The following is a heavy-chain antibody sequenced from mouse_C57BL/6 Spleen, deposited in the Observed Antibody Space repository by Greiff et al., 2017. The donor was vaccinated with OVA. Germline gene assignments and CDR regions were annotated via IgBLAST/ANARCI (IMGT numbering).Heavy chain of an antibody. Sequence: EVMLVESGGGLVQPGGSLSLSCAASGFTFTDYYMSWVRQPPGKALEWLGFIRNKANGYTTEYSASVKGRFTISRDNSQSILYLQMNALRAEDSATYYCASHYYYAMDYWGQGTSVTVSS. CDR2: IRNKANGYTT. CDR3: ASHYYYAMDY. J-gene: IGHJ4*01. CDR1: GFTFTDYY. D-gene: IGHD1-2*01. V-gene: IGHV7-3*01.